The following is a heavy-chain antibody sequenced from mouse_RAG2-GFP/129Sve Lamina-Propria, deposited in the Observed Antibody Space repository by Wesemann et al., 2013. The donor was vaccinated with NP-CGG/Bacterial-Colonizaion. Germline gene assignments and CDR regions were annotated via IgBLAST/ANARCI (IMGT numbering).Heavy chain of an antibody. V-gene: IGHV1-26*01. CDR3: ARGWDSYYAMDY. CDR1: GYTFTDYY. J-gene: IGHJ4*01. D-gene: IGHD4-1*01. CDR2: INPNNGGT. Sequence: EVQLQQSGPELVKPGASVKISCKASGYTFTDYYMNWVKQSHGKSLEWIGDINPNNGGTSYNQKFKGKATLTVDKSSSTAYMELRSLTSEDSAVYYCARGWDSYYAMDYWGQGTSVTVSS.